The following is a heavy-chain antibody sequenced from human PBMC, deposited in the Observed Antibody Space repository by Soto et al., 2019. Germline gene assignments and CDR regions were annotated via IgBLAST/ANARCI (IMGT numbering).Heavy chain of an antibody. J-gene: IGHJ4*02. Sequence: PGGSLRLSCAASGFTFSSYAMHWVRQAPGKGLEYVSAISPNGDDTYYANSMKGRFTISRDNSKSTLYLQMGSLRAEDLAVYYCARGQRWAHLDYWGQGTLVTVPS. CDR2: ISPNGDDT. CDR1: GFTFSSYA. CDR3: ARGQRWAHLDY. V-gene: IGHV3-64*01. D-gene: IGHD1-26*01.